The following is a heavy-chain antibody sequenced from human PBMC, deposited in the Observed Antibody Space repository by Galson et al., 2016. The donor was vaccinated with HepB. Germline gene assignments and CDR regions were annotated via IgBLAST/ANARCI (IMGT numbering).Heavy chain of an antibody. V-gene: IGHV3-30*18. CDR1: GLRFSSYG. CDR2: ISHDGRKK. CDR3: VKAKLWFGELLPGE. J-gene: IGHJ4*02. D-gene: IGHD3-10*01. Sequence: SLRLSCAASGLRFSSYGMHWVCQAPGKGLEWVAVISHDGRKKDYGDSVQGRFTISRDNSKNTLYLQMNSLRAEDTAVYYCVKAKLWFGELLPGEWGQGTLVIVSS.